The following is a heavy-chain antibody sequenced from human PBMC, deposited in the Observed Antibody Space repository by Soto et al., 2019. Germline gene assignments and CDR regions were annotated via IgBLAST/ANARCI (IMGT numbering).Heavy chain of an antibody. D-gene: IGHD6-13*01. V-gene: IGHV4-34*01. CDR1: GGSFSGYY. CDR2: INHSGST. CDR3: AGIAEAIYYGMDV. J-gene: IGHJ6*02. Sequence: PSETLSLTCAVYGGSFSGYYWSWIRQPPGKGLEWIGEINHSGSTNYNPSLKSRVTISVDTSKNQFSLKLSPVTAADTAVYYCAGIAEAIYYGMDVWGQGTTVTVYS.